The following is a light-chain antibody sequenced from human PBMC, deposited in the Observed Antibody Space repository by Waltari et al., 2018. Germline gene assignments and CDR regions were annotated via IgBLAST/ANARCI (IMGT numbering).Light chain of an antibody. CDR1: SHRNN. J-gene: IGKJ1*01. Sequence: SHRNNLVVNSQKPGQAPRLHIYGASTRVTGIPARFSGRGSETEVTLTISSLQSEDCAVEYCQQNKNWPPGTFEQGTKVEIK. CDR2: GAS. CDR3: QQNKNWPPGT. V-gene: IGKV3-15*01.